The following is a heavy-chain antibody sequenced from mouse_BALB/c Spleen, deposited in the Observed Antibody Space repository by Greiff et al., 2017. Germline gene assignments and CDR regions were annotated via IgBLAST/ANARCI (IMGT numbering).Heavy chain of an antibody. J-gene: IGHJ1*01. CDR2: ISSGSSTI. V-gene: IGHV5-17*02. CDR1: GFTFSSFG. Sequence: EVQGVESGGGLVQPGGSRKLSCAASGFTFSSFGMHWVRQAPEKGLEWVAYISSGSSTIYYADTVKGRFTISRDNPKNTLFLQMTSLRSEDTAMYYCARGHYRYDGEDFEVWGAGTTVTVSS. D-gene: IGHD2-14*01. CDR3: ARGHYRYDGEDFEV.